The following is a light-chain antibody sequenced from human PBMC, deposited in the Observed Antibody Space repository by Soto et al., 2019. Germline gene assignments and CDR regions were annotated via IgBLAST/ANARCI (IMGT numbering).Light chain of an antibody. J-gene: IGKJ1*01. CDR2: AAS. Sequence: TVMTHSPFTLSVSPWDTASLSCRASQRVSNHFAWYQQKPGQAPRLLIYAASTRAAGVPVRFSGSGSETEFTLTIRSLQSEDFALYYCHQYNNWPWTFGQGTKVDIK. CDR1: QRVSNH. CDR3: HQYNNWPWT. V-gene: IGKV3-15*01.